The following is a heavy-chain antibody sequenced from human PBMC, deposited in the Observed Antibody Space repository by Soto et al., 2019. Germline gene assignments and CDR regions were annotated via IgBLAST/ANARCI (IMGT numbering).Heavy chain of an antibody. J-gene: IGHJ5*02. V-gene: IGHV1-24*01. CDR3: ATETSKDTAMGNWFDP. D-gene: IGHD5-18*01. CDR2: FDPEDGET. CDR1: GYTLTELS. Sequence: ASVKVSCKVSGYTLTELSMHWVRQAPGKGLEWMGGFDPEDGETIYAQKFQGRVTMTEDTSTDTAYMELSSLRSEDTAMYYCATETSKDTAMGNWFDPWGQGTLVTVSS.